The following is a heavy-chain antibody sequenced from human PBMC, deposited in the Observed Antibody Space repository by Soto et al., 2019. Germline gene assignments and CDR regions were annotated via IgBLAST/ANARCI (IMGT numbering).Heavy chain of an antibody. CDR3: ARRLDYDFGINWFDP. D-gene: IGHD3-3*01. CDR1: GYSFTSYW. V-gene: IGHV5-10-1*01. CDR2: IDPSDSYT. Sequence: GESLKISCKGSGYSFTSYWISWVRQMPGKGLEWMGRIDPSDSYTNYSPSFQGHVTISADKSISTAYLQWSSLKASDTAMYYCARRLDYDFGINWFDPWGQGTLVTVSS. J-gene: IGHJ5*02.